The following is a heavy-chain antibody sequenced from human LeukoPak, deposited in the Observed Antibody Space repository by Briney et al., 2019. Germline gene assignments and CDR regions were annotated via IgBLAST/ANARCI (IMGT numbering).Heavy chain of an antibody. V-gene: IGHV4-4*02. D-gene: IGHD3-10*01. Sequence: PSETLSLTCAVSGGSISSENWWSWVRQTPGKGLEWIGEIHHSGSVDYNPSLRSRVTISVDKSRNQFSLNLSSVTAADSGIYYCARDARAVATLVRGVRDVFGLWGQGTKVTVSS. J-gene: IGHJ3*01. CDR2: IHHSGSV. CDR1: GGSISSENW. CDR3: ARDARAVATLVRGVRDVFGL.